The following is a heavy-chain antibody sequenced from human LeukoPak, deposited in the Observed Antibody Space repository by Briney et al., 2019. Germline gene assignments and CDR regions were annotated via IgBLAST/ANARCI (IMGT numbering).Heavy chain of an antibody. CDR2: IYHSGST. CDR3: AYYSGSYYETDAFDI. J-gene: IGHJ4*02. CDR1: GGSISSSNW. Sequence: SETLSLTCAVSGGSISSSNWWSWVRQPPGKGLEWIGEIYHSGSTNYNPSLKSRVTISVDKSKNQFSLKLSSVTAADTAVYYCAYYSGSYYETDAFDIWGQGTLVTVSS. D-gene: IGHD1-26*01. V-gene: IGHV4-4*02.